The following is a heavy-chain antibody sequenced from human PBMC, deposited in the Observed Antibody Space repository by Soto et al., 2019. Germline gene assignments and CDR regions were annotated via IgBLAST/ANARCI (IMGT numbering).Heavy chain of an antibody. D-gene: IGHD2-2*01. J-gene: IGHJ6*02. CDR3: ASPMGYCSRTSCWNYYNYGMDV. Sequence: QVQLVQSGAEVKKPGASVKVSCKASGYTFSTYAMHWVRQAPGQRLEWMGWINAGNGNTKYSQKFQGRVTITRDTYASTAYMELSSLRSEDTAVYYCASPMGYCSRTSCWNYYNYGMDVWGQGTTVTVSS. V-gene: IGHV1-3*01. CDR1: GYTFSTYA. CDR2: INAGNGNT.